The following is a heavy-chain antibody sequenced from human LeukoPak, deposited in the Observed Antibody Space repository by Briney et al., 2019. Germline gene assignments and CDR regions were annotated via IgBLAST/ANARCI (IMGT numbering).Heavy chain of an antibody. D-gene: IGHD6-19*01. Sequence: SETLSLTCTVSGGSISDSIYYWGWIRQPPGKGLEWIGSIYYSGTTYYSPSLESRVTISVDTSNNQVSLNLNSVTAADTAVYYCARGRAGPSDYWGQGTLVTVSS. J-gene: IGHJ4*02. CDR2: IYYSGTT. CDR3: ARGRAGPSDY. CDR1: GGSISDSIYY. V-gene: IGHV4-39*07.